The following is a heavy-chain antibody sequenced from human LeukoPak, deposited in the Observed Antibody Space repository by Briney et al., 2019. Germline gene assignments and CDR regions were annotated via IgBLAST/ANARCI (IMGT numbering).Heavy chain of an antibody. CDR3: AKGLGADFDL. V-gene: IGHV3-23*01. Sequence: PGGSLRLSCAASGFRFGSYGMTWVRQAPGKGLEWVSSISGRGSSTYYADSVKGRFTISRDNSKNTLYLQVNSLRAEDTAIYYCAKGLGADFDLWGQGTLVTVSS. D-gene: IGHD1-26*01. J-gene: IGHJ4*02. CDR2: ISGRGSST. CDR1: GFRFGSYG.